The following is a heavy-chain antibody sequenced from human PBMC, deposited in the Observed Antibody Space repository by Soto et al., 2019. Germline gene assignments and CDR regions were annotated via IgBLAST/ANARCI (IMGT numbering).Heavy chain of an antibody. Sequence: ASVKVSCKASGGTFSSYAISWVRQAPGQGLELMGGIIPIFGTANYAQKFQGRVTITADKSTSTAYMELSSLRSEDTAVYYCARDWYYYDSSGYGLFVYWGQGTLVTVSS. CDR3: ARDWYYYDSSGYGLFVY. D-gene: IGHD3-22*01. J-gene: IGHJ4*02. CDR1: GGTFSSYA. CDR2: IIPIFGTA. V-gene: IGHV1-69*06.